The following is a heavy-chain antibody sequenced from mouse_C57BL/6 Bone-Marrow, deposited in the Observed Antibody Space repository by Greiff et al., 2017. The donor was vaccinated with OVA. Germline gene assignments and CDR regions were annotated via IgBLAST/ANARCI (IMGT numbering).Heavy chain of an antibody. D-gene: IGHD2-4*01. CDR3: AKKTIYYDYDDYAMDY. V-gene: IGHV2-5*01. CDR1: GFSLTSYG. J-gene: IGHJ4*01. Sequence: VMLVESGPGLVQPSQSLSITCTVSGFSLTSYGVHWVRQSPGKGLEWLGVIWRGGSTDYNAAFMSRLSITKDNSKSQVFFKMKSLQADDTAIYYCAKKTIYYDYDDYAMDYWGQGTSVTVSS. CDR2: IWRGGST.